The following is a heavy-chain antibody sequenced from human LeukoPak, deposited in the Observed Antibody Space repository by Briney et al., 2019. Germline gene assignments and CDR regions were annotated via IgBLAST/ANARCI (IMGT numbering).Heavy chain of an antibody. J-gene: IGHJ4*02. CDR1: RFTFSSYA. D-gene: IGHD3-10*01. CDR3: AKGSEYYYGSDFDY. CDR2: VSGGGSRT. Sequence: GGSLRLSCAASRFTFSSYAMSWVRQAPGKGLEWVSTVSGGGSRTYYADSVKGRFTISRDNSKNTLYLQMNSLRAEDTALYYCAKGSEYYYGSDFDYRGQGILVTVSS. V-gene: IGHV3-23*01.